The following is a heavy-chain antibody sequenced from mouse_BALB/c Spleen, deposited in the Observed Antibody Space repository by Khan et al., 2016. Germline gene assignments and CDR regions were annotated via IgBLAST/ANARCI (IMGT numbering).Heavy chain of an antibody. Sequence: QVQLQQSGPGLVQPSQSLSITCTVSGFSLTSFSIHWVRQSSGKGLEWLGVIWSGGSTDYNAAFISRLSIRKDNSKTQFFFKMNSLQAKDTAIYYCARGGILYFDHWGQGTTLTVSS. CDR1: GFSLTSFS. CDR3: ARGGILYFDH. CDR2: IWSGGST. J-gene: IGHJ2*01. V-gene: IGHV2-2*02.